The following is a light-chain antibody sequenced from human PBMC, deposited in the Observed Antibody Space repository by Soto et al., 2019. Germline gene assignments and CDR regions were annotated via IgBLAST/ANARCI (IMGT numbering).Light chain of an antibody. J-gene: IGLJ1*01. CDR3: ASWDNNLSGYV. CDR2: RNT. Sequence: SVLTQPPSASGTPGQTVNISCSGSTSNIGKTFVYWYQHFPGAAPKLLTYRNTLRPSGVPDRFSAYKSGTSTSLAISGLRSEDEADYYCASWDNNLSGYVFGTGTKVTVL. CDR1: TSNIGKTF. V-gene: IGLV1-47*01.